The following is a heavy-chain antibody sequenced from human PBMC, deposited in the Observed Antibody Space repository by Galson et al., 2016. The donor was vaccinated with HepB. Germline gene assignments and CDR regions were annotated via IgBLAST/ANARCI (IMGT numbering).Heavy chain of an antibody. CDR3: AKGEGRCSSTSCTGFYDC. CDR2: IGGGGGGT. Sequence: SLRLSCAASGFTFSGHSMSWVRQAPGKGLEWVSVIGGGGGGTYYGDSVKGRFTTSRDNSRNTLYLQMNSLRAEDTAIYYCAKGEGRCSSTSCTGFYDCWGQGALATVSS. J-gene: IGHJ4*02. V-gene: IGHV3-23*01. CDR1: GFTFSGHS. D-gene: IGHD2-2*01.